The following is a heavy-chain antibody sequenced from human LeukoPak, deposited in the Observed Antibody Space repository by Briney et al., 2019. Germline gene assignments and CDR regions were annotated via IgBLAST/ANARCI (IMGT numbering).Heavy chain of an antibody. CDR2: IKQDGSEK. V-gene: IGHV3-7*01. CDR3: ARGMEGYSYGFDY. CDR1: GFTFSTSW. Sequence: GGSLRLSCAASGFTFSTSWMSWVRQAPGKGLEWVANIKQDGSEKYYVDSVKGRFTISRDNAKNSLYLQMNSLRAEDTAVYYCARGMEGYSYGFDYWGQGTLVTVSS. D-gene: IGHD5-18*01. J-gene: IGHJ4*02.